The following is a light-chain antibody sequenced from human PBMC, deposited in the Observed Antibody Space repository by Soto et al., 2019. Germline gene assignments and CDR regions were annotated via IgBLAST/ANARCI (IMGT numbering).Light chain of an antibody. V-gene: IGKV1-12*01. Sequence: DIQMTQSPSSVSASVGDRVTISCRASEDVNSRLAWYQQKPGNAPKLLIYAAFILQSGVPSRFSGYGSGTDFTLSISSLQPEDFATYYCQQADSFPITFGQGTRWRL. CDR2: AAF. J-gene: IGKJ5*01. CDR1: EDVNSR. CDR3: QQADSFPIT.